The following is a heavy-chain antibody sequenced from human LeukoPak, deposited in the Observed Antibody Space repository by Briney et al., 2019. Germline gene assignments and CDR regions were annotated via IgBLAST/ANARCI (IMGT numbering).Heavy chain of an antibody. V-gene: IGHV1-2*02. CDR2: INPNSGGT. CDR1: GYTFTGYY. J-gene: IGHJ4*02. D-gene: IGHD3-22*01. Sequence: ASVKVSCKASGYTFTGYYMHWVRQAPGQGLEWMGWINPNSGGTNYAQKFQGRVTMTRDTSIIVYMDLSRLRFDDTAVYYCARGAHYHDSSDGYDYWGQGTLVTVSS. CDR3: ARGAHYHDSSDGYDY.